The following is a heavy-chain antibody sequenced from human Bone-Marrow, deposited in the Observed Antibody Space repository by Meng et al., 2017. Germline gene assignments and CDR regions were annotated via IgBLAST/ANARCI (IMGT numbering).Heavy chain of an antibody. V-gene: IGHV3-74*01. CDR1: GFTFSSYW. CDR3: ARILWGGDPREDY. Sequence: GESLKISCVASGFTFSSYWMHWVRQDPGKGLVWVSRINEDGSTTTYADSVKGRFTISRDNAKNTLYLQMNTLRDEDTAVYYCARILWGGDPREDYWGQGTLVTVSS. D-gene: IGHD2-21*02. CDR2: INEDGSTT. J-gene: IGHJ4*02.